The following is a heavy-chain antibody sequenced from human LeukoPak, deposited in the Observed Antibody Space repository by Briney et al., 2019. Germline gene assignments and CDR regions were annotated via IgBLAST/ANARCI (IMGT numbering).Heavy chain of an antibody. CDR2: IYCSGST. J-gene: IGHJ5*02. V-gene: IGHV4-31*03. Sequence: PSETLSLTCTVSGGSITSGGYYWSWIRQHPGKGLECIGYIYCSGSTYYNPSLKSRVTISVDTSKNQFSLKLSSVTAADTAVYYCARGADCSGGSCYPGNWFDPWGQGTLVTVSS. D-gene: IGHD2-15*01. CDR1: GGSITSGGYY. CDR3: ARGADCSGGSCYPGNWFDP.